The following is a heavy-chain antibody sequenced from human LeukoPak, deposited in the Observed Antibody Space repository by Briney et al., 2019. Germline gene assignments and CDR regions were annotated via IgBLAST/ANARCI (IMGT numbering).Heavy chain of an antibody. V-gene: IGHV3-48*01. J-gene: IGHJ4*02. CDR1: GFTFSSYS. CDR3: AKEGGYNYYDSPGSPEY. CDR2: ISSSSSTI. D-gene: IGHD3-22*01. Sequence: GGSLRLSCAASGFTFSSYSMNWVRQAPGKGLEWVSYISSSSSTIYYADSVKGRFTISRDNAKNSLYLQMNSLTAEDTAVYYCAKEGGYNYYDSPGSPEYWGQGTLVTVSS.